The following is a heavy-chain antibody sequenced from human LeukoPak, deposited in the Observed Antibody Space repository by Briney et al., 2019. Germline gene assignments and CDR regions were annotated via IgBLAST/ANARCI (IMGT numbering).Heavy chain of an antibody. J-gene: IGHJ3*01. Sequence: PGGSLRLSCAASGFRFNTYWVSWVRQAPGKGLEWVADIKEDGSKTYYVDSLKGRFTTSRDNAKNSLYLQMNSLRAEDTAVYYCARDSTLYCNDGTCHWGFDLWGQGTVVTVSS. D-gene: IGHD2-15*01. CDR2: IKEDGSKT. CDR3: ARDSTLYCNDGTCHWGFDL. V-gene: IGHV3-7*01. CDR1: GFRFNTYW.